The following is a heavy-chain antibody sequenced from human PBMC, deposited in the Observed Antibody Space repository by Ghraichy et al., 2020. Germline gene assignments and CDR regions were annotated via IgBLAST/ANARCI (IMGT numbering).Heavy chain of an antibody. CDR2: TSYDGSNK. J-gene: IGHJ6*02. D-gene: IGHD3-22*01. Sequence: LTCAGSGFTFSRYGMHWVRQAPGKGLEWVAVTSYDGSNKNYADSVKGRFTISRDNSKNTLYLQMNSLRPEDTAVYYCAKERDSSGYYSFRGDYYGMDVWGQGTTVTVSS. CDR3: AKERDSSGYYSFRGDYYGMDV. CDR1: GFTFSRYG. V-gene: IGHV3-30*18.